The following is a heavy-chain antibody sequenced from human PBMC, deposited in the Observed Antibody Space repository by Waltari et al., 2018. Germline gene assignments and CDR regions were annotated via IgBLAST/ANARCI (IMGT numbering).Heavy chain of an antibody. CDR1: GFTVSSNY. Sequence: EVQLVETGGGLIQPGGSLRLSCAASGFTVSSNYMSWVRQAPGKGLEWVSVIYSGGSTYYADSVKGRFTISRDNSKNTLYLQMNSLRAEDTAVYYCARVRGVPTGRNAFDIWGQGTMVTVSS. J-gene: IGHJ3*02. D-gene: IGHD3-10*01. CDR3: ARVRGVPTGRNAFDI. CDR2: IYSGGST. V-gene: IGHV3-53*02.